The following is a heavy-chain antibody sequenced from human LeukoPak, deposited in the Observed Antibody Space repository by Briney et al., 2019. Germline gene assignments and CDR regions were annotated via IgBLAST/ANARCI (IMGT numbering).Heavy chain of an antibody. Sequence: PSETLSLTCTVSGGSISSGDYYWSWIRQPPGKGLEWIGYIYYSGSTYYNPSLKSRVTISVDTSKNQFSLKLSSVTAADTAVYYCARHTPGGSSAREDDAFDIWGQGTMVSVSS. D-gene: IGHD6-6*01. CDR2: IYYSGST. J-gene: IGHJ3*02. CDR3: ARHTPGGSSAREDDAFDI. CDR1: GGSISSGDYY. V-gene: IGHV4-30-4*02.